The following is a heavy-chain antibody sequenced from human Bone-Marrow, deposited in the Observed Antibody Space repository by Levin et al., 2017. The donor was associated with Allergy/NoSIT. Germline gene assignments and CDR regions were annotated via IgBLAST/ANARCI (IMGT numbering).Heavy chain of an antibody. CDR2: ISGSGGST. CDR3: AKARIGFCSGGSCEDTFDI. Sequence: GESLKISCAASGFSFSDYAMSWVRQAPGKGLEWVSAISGSGGSTNNADSVRGRFTTSRDNSKDTLYLEMNSLRAEDTAVYYCAKARIGFCSGGSCEDTFDIWGQGTMVTVSS. J-gene: IGHJ3*02. D-gene: IGHD2-15*01. V-gene: IGHV3-23*01. CDR1: GFSFSDYA.